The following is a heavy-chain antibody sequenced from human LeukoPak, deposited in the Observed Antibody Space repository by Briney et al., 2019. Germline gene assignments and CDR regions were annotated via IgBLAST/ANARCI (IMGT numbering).Heavy chain of an antibody. CDR1: GFTFSSYE. Sequence: GGSLRLSCAASGFTFSSYEMNWVRQAPGKGLEWVSCISSSGSTIYYADSVKGRFTISRDNAKNSLYLQMNSLRAEDTAVYYCARDSGYDSSYYYYGMDVWGKGTTVTVSS. V-gene: IGHV3-48*03. D-gene: IGHD5-12*01. CDR3: ARDSGYDSSYYYYGMDV. J-gene: IGHJ6*04. CDR2: ISSSGSTI.